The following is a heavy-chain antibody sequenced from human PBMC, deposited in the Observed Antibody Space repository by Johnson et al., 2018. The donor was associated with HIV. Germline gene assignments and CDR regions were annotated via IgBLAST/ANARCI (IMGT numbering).Heavy chain of an antibody. CDR2: IYSGGST. D-gene: IGHD2-2*01. V-gene: IGHV3-66*01. CDR3: AKDPGDCSSTSCYAFDI. Sequence: VQLVESGGGLVQPGGSLRLSCAASGFMFSRYWMSWVRQAPGKGLDWVSVIYSGGSTYYADSVKGRFTISRDNSKNTLYLQMNSLRAEDTAVYYCAKDPGDCSSTSCYAFDIWGQGTMVTVSS. J-gene: IGHJ3*02. CDR1: GFMFSRYW.